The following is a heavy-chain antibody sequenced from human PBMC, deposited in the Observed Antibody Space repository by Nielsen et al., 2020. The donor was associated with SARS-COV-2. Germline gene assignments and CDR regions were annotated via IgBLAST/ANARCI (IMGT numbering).Heavy chain of an antibody. CDR3: ARVGRYYDYVWGSYRYDY. D-gene: IGHD3-16*02. Sequence: GESLKISCAASGFTFSSYWMSWVRQAPGKGLEWVANIKQDGSEKYYVDSVKGRFTISRDNAKNSLYLQMNSLRAEDTAVYYCARVGRYYDYVWGSYRYDYWGQGTLVTVSS. V-gene: IGHV3-7*01. J-gene: IGHJ4*02. CDR2: IKQDGSEK. CDR1: GFTFSSYW.